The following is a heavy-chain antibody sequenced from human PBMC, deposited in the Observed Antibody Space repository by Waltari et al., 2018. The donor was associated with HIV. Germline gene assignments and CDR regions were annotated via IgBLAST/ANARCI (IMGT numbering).Heavy chain of an antibody. CDR1: GFTFSTYW. V-gene: IGHV3-7*01. Sequence: EVQLVESGGGLVQPGGSLRLSCAASGFTFSTYWLTWVRQAPGKGLEWLANKKQDGREKYYADSVKGRFTVSRDNNKKSLYLQMSSLRAEDTAVYYCARDLKDYDFWSPVDVWDQGTTVTVSS. D-gene: IGHD3-3*01. CDR3: ARDLKDYDFWSPVDV. J-gene: IGHJ6*02. CDR2: KKQDGREK.